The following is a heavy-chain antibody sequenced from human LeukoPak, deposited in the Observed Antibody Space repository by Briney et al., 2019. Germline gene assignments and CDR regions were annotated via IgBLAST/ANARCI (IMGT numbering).Heavy chain of an antibody. CDR1: GGSISSGGYY. CDR2: IYYSGST. Sequence: SEALSLTCTVSGGSISSGGYYWSWIRQHPGKGLEWIGYIYYSGSTYYNPSLKSRVTISVDTSKNQFSLKLSSVTAADTAVYYCARDTRGYSYGLYYYMDVWGKGTTVTVSS. CDR3: ARDTRGYSYGLYYYMDV. D-gene: IGHD5-18*01. J-gene: IGHJ6*03. V-gene: IGHV4-31*03.